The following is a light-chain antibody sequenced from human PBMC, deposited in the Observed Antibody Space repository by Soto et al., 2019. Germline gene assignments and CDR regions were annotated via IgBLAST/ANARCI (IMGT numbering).Light chain of an antibody. CDR2: EVS. Sequence: QSALTQPASVSGSPGQSITISCTGTSSDVGGYNYVSWYQQHPGKAPKLMIYEVSNRPSGVSNRFSRSKSGNTASLTISGLQAEDEADYYCSSYTSSSTLVFGGGTNLTVL. CDR1: SSDVGGYNY. V-gene: IGLV2-14*01. CDR3: SSYTSSSTLV. J-gene: IGLJ2*01.